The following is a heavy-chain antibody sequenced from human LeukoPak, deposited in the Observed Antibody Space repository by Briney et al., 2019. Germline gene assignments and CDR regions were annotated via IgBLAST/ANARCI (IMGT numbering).Heavy chain of an antibody. CDR2: IFYSGNT. CDR1: GGSISRSTYY. D-gene: IGHD6-19*01. Sequence: SSETLSLTCTVSGGSISRSTYYWGWIRQSPAKGLEWIASIFYSGNTYYTPSLKSRVTIFVDTSKNQFSLKLTSVTAADTGLYYCARHDIAVTANDAFDIWGQGTLVTVSS. V-gene: IGHV4-39*01. CDR3: ARHDIAVTANDAFDI. J-gene: IGHJ3*02.